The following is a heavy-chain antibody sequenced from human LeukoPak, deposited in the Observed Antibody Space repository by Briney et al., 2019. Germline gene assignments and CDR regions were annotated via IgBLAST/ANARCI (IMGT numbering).Heavy chain of an antibody. CDR3: CLTGRFEKGAFDI. Sequence: PGGSLRLSCAASGFTFSSYAMSWVRQAPGKGLEWVSAISGSGGSTYYADSVKGRFTISRDNSKNTLYLQMNSLRAEDTAVYYCCLTGRFEKGAFDIWGQGTMVTVSS. J-gene: IGHJ3*02. CDR1: GFTFSSYA. CDR2: ISGSGGST. V-gene: IGHV3-23*01. D-gene: IGHD3-9*01.